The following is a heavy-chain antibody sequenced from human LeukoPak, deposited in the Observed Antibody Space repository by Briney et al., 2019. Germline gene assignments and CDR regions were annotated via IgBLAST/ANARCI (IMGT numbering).Heavy chain of an antibody. CDR2: IVPNSGGT. Sequence: GASVKVSCKASGYSFGAYYMHWVRQAPGQGLEWMGCIVPNSGGTDYAQKFQGRVTMTRDTSISTAYMELSRLRSDDTAVFYCALSVGATMGFDYWGQGTLVTVSS. V-gene: IGHV1-2*02. J-gene: IGHJ4*02. CDR3: ALSVGATMGFDY. D-gene: IGHD1-26*01. CDR1: GYSFGAYY.